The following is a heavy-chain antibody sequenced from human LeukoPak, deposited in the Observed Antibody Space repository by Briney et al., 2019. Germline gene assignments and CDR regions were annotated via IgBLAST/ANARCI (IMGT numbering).Heavy chain of an antibody. CDR1: GYRFTSYW. J-gene: IGHJ5*02. CDR3: ARYSSSLVFATGNNWFDP. V-gene: IGHV5-51*01. Sequence: GESLKISCKGSGYRFTSYWIGWVRQMPGKGLEWMGIIYPGDSDTRNSPSFQGQVTISADKSISTAYLQWSTLKASDTAMYYCARYSSSLVFATGNNWFDPWGQGTLVTVSS. D-gene: IGHD6-13*01. CDR2: IYPGDSDT.